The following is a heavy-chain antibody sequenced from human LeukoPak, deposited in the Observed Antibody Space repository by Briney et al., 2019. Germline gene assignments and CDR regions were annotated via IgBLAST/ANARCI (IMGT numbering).Heavy chain of an antibody. D-gene: IGHD2-15*01. J-gene: IGHJ4*02. CDR3: AKALPGYCSGGSCHLGY. Sequence: GGSLRLSCAASGFTFSSYGMHWVRQAPGKGLEWVAFIRYDGSNKYYADSVKGRFTISRDNSKNTLYLQMNSLRAEDTAVYYCAKALPGYCSGGSCHLGYWGQGTLVTVSS. CDR1: GFTFSSYG. CDR2: IRYDGSNK. V-gene: IGHV3-30*02.